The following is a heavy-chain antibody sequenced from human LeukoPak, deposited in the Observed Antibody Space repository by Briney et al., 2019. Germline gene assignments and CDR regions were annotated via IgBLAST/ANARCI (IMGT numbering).Heavy chain of an antibody. CDR2: VWYDGSDK. CDR3: AREDSGWYVFDY. V-gene: IGHV3-33*01. Sequence: GGSLRLSCEASGFTFSNYDMHWVRQAPGKGLEWLAIVWYDGSDKYYADSVKGRFTVSRDNSKNTLYLQMNSLRAEDTAVYYCAREDSGWYVFDYWGQGTLVTVSS. J-gene: IGHJ4*02. D-gene: IGHD6-19*01. CDR1: GFTFSNYD.